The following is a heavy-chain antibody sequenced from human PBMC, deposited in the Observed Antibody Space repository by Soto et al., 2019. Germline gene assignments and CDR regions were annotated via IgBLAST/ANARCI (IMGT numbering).Heavy chain of an antibody. Sequence: GGSLRLSCAAAGFTFSSYGMHWVRQAPGKGLEWVAVIWYDGSNKYYADSVKGRFTISRDNSKNTLYLQMNSLRAEDTAVYYCASTGTGDAFDIWGQGTMVTVSS. CDR3: ASTGTGDAFDI. V-gene: IGHV3-33*01. J-gene: IGHJ3*02. D-gene: IGHD4-17*01. CDR1: GFTFSSYG. CDR2: IWYDGSNK.